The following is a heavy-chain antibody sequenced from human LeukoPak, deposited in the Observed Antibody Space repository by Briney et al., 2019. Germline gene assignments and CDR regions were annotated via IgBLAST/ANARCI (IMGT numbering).Heavy chain of an antibody. CDR2: IYNSGST. Sequence: SQTLSLTCTVSGGSISSKIYYWSWIRQPAGKGLERIGRIYNSGSTNYNPSLKSRVTISVDTSKNQFSLKLRSVTAADTAVYYCARVSCGGDCRGYYYHYYMDVWGKGTTVTISS. D-gene: IGHD2-21*02. V-gene: IGHV4-61*02. J-gene: IGHJ6*03. CDR1: GGSISSKIYY. CDR3: ARVSCGGDCRGYYYHYYMDV.